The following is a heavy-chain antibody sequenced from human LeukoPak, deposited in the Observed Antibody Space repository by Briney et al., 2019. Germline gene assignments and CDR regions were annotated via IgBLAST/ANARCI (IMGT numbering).Heavy chain of an antibody. D-gene: IGHD3-10*01. J-gene: IGHJ6*03. V-gene: IGHV3-74*01. Sequence: GGSLRLSCAACGFTFSSYRMHWVRQAPGKGLVWVSRINSDGSSTSYADSVKGRFTISRDNAKNTLYLQMNSLRAEDTAVYYCASLAFSVPRDYYMDVWGKGTTVTVSS. CDR1: GFTFSSYR. CDR2: INSDGSST. CDR3: ASLAFSVPRDYYMDV.